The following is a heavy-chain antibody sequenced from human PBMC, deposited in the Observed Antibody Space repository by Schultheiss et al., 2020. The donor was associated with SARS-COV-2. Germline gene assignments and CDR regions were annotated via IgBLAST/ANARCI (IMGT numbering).Heavy chain of an antibody. CDR2: IYHSGST. D-gene: IGHD2-15*01. J-gene: IGHJ6*02. V-gene: IGHV4-30-2*01. CDR3: ARDMGGGMDV. CDR1: GGSISSGGYS. Sequence: SETLSLTCAVSGGSISSGGYSWSWIRQPPGKGLEWIGYIYHSGSTYYNPSLKSRVTISVDTSKNQFSLKLSSVTAADTAVYYCARDMGGGMDVWGQGTTVTVSS.